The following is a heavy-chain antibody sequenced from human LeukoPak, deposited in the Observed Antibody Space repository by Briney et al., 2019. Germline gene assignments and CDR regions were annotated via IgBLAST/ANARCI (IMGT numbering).Heavy chain of an antibody. Sequence: PSQTLSLTCTVSGGSISSGSYYWSWLRQPAGKGLEWIGRIYTSGSTNYNPSLKSRVTISVDTSKNQFSLKLSSVTAADTAVYYCARYGNTAMVTWGQGTLVTVSS. CDR2: IYTSGST. CDR1: GGSISSGSYY. V-gene: IGHV4-61*02. D-gene: IGHD5-18*01. CDR3: ARYGNTAMVT. J-gene: IGHJ5*02.